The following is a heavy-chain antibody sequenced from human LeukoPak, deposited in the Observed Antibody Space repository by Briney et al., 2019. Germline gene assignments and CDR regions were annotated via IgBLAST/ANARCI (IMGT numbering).Heavy chain of an antibody. CDR2: INHSGST. V-gene: IGHV4-34*01. Sequence: SETLSLTCAVYGGSFSGYYWSWIRQPPGKGLEWIGEINHSGSTNYNPSLKSRVTISVDTSKNQFSLKLSSVTAADTAVYYCARAEAPYRDFDYWGQGTLVTVSS. D-gene: IGHD4-11*01. CDR3: ARAEAPYRDFDY. J-gene: IGHJ4*02. CDR1: GGSFSGYY.